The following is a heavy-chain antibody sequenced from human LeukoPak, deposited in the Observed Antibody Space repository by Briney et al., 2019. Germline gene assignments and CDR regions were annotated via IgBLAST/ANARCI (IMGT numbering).Heavy chain of an antibody. Sequence: HPGGSLRLSCAASGLTFSNYAMNWVRQTPGKGLEWVSSLRASGGITYYADSVKGRFTISRDNSKNTLFLQLNSLRAEDTAVYYCARDRAWNYFDYWGQGTLVTVSS. CDR2: LRASGGIT. CDR1: GLTFSNYA. D-gene: IGHD1-1*01. J-gene: IGHJ4*02. CDR3: ARDRAWNYFDY. V-gene: IGHV3-23*01.